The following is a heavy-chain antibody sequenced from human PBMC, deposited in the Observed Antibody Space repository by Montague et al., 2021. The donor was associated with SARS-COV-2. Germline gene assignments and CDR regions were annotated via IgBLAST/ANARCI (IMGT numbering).Heavy chain of an antibody. CDR1: GFTFGDYA. CDR3: AKDNGSGFSGWLAEYFDY. J-gene: IGHJ4*02. CDR2: ISWNSGST. D-gene: IGHD6-19*01. Sequence: SLRLSCAASGFTFGDYAMHWVRQAPGKGLEWVSGISWNSGSTGYADSXXGRFTISRDNAKNSLYLQMNSLRAEDTALYYCAKDNGSGFSGWLAEYFDYWGQGTLVTVSS. V-gene: IGHV3-9*01.